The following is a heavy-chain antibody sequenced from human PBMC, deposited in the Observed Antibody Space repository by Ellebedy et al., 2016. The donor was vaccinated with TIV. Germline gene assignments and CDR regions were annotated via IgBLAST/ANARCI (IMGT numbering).Heavy chain of an antibody. J-gene: IGHJ6*03. V-gene: IGHV1-69*13. D-gene: IGHD3-10*01. CDR2: IIPIFGTA. CDR1: GGTFSSYA. Sequence: ASVKVSXXASGGTFSSYAISWVRQAPGQGLEWMGGIIPIFGTANYAQKFQGRVTITADESTSTAYMELSSLRSEDTAVYYCARSSRSYYYYYMDVWGKGTTVTVSS. CDR3: ARSSRSYYYYYMDV.